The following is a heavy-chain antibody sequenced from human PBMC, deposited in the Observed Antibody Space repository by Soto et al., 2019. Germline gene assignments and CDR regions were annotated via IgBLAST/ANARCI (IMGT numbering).Heavy chain of an antibody. V-gene: IGHV3-53*01. Sequence: EVQLVASGGGLIQPGGSLRLSCAASGFAVNSNYMSWVRQAPGKGLEWVSVIYGGGTTFYSDSVKGRFTISRDNSKNTLFLQMNSPRAEATAVYYCVRTSFYWGQGTRVIVSS. J-gene: IGHJ4*02. CDR1: GFAVNSNY. CDR2: IYGGGTT. D-gene: IGHD2-2*01. CDR3: VRTSFY.